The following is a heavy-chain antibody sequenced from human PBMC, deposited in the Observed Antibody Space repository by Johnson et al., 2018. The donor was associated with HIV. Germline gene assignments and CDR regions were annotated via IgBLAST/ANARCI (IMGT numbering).Heavy chain of an antibody. J-gene: IGHJ3*02. Sequence: VQLVESGGGVVQPGGSLRLSCVGSGFTVSSNYMSWVRQAPGKGLEWVSVIYSGSTIYYADSVKGRFTISRDNAKNSLYLQMNSLRAEDTAVYYCARSGAASIAARGDAFDIWGQGTMVTVSS. CDR2: IYSGSTI. D-gene: IGHD6-6*01. CDR3: ARSGAASIAARGDAFDI. V-gene: IGHV3-66*01. CDR1: GFTVSSNY.